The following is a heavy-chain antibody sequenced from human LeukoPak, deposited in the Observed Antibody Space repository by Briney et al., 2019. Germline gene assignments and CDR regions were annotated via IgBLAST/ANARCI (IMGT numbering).Heavy chain of an antibody. Sequence: SETLSLTCTVSGYSISSGYYWGWIRQPPGKGLEWIGSIYHSGSTYYNPSLKSRVTTSVGTSKNQFSLKLSSVTAADTAVYYCARGRGDGDFDYWGQGTLVTVSS. V-gene: IGHV4-38-2*02. CDR3: ARGRGDGDFDY. D-gene: IGHD4-17*01. J-gene: IGHJ4*02. CDR2: IYHSGST. CDR1: GYSISSGYY.